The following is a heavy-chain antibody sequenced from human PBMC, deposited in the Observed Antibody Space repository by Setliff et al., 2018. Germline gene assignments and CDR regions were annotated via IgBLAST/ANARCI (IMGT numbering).Heavy chain of an antibody. D-gene: IGHD3-3*01. CDR2: ISWNSGSI. V-gene: IGHV3-20*04. CDR1: GFTFNSYW. Sequence: PGESLKISCAASGFTFNSYWMSWVRQAPGKGLEWVSGISWNSGSIGNADSVKGRFTISRDNAKNSLYLQMSSLRAEDTAVYYCAKVGIFGGGYFDLWGLGTLVTVSS. CDR3: AKVGIFGGGYFDL. J-gene: IGHJ4*02.